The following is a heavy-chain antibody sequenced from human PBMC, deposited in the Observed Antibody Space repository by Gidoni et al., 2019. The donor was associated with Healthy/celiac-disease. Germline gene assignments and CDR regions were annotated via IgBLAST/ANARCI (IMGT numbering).Heavy chain of an antibody. Sequence: EVQLVESGGGLVKPGGSLRLSCAASGFTFSSYSMNWVRQAPGQGLEWVSSISSSISYIYYADSVKGRFTISRDNAKNSLYLQMNSLRAEDTAVYYCARGLEAHFYWYFDLWGRGTLVTVSS. CDR3: ARGLEAHFYWYFDL. D-gene: IGHD3-3*01. CDR2: ISSSISYI. V-gene: IGHV3-21*01. J-gene: IGHJ2*01. CDR1: GFTFSSYS.